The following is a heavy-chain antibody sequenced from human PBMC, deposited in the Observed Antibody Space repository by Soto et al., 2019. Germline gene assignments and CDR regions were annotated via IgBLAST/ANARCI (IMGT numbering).Heavy chain of an antibody. CDR2: ISGSGGST. V-gene: IGHV3-23*01. CDR1: GFTFSSYA. CDR3: AKQYEFGGLEDY. Sequence: EVQLLESGGGLVQPGGSPRLSCAASGFTFSSYAMSWVRQAPGKGLEWVSAISGSGGSTYYADSVKGRFTISRDNSKNTMYLQMNSLRVEDTAMYYCAKQYEFGGLEDYWGQGTLVTVSS. D-gene: IGHD3-3*01. J-gene: IGHJ4*02.